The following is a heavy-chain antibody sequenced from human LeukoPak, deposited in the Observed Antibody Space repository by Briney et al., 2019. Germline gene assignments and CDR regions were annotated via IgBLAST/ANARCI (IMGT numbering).Heavy chain of an antibody. Sequence: PSETLSLTCTVSAGSISSSDYYWGWIRQSPGKGLEWIGRISYSGKTYYNPSLKSRDTISVDTYKNHFSLRLSSVTAADTAVYYCSRLTHSYYSDTSGYYPYYYMDVWGEGTTVTVSS. V-gene: IGHV4-39*02. CDR3: SRLTHSYYSDTSGYYPYYYMDV. D-gene: IGHD3-22*01. CDR1: AGSISSSDYY. CDR2: ISYSGKT. J-gene: IGHJ6*03.